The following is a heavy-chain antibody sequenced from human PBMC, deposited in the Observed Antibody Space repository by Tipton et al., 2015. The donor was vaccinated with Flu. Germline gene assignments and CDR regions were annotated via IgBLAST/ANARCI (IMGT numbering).Heavy chain of an antibody. V-gene: IGHV4-4*07. CDR1: GGSISSYY. CDR3: ARDGDDDFWSGYRQADYYGMDV. J-gene: IGHJ6*02. D-gene: IGHD3-3*01. CDR2: TYTSGST. Sequence: TLSLTCTVSGGSISSYYWSWIRQPAGKGLEWIGRTYTSGSTNYNPSLKSRVTMSVDTSKNQFSLKLSSVTAADTAVYYCARDGDDDFWSGYRQADYYGMDVWGQGTTVTVSS.